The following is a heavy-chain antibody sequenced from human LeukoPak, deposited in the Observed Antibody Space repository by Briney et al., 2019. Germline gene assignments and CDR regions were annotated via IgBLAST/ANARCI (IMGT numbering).Heavy chain of an antibody. Sequence: GGSLRLSCAASGFTFSSYAMSWVRQAPGKGLGWVSAISGSGGSTYYADSVKGRFTISRDNSKKSVYLQMNSLRVEDTAVYFCAKDTSFDYVWGTYRPTLYYYALDVWGQGTTVIVSS. CDR3: AKDTSFDYVWGTYRPTLYYYALDV. D-gene: IGHD3-16*02. CDR2: ISGSGGST. J-gene: IGHJ6*02. V-gene: IGHV3-23*01. CDR1: GFTFSSYA.